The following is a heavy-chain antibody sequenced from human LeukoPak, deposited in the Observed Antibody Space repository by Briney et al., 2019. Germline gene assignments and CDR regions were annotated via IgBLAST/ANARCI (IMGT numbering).Heavy chain of an antibody. CDR3: AKHGLVVVPAAPVRPGGVDY. CDR2: IYYSGST. D-gene: IGHD2-2*01. Sequence: SETLSLTCTVSGGSISSASYYWGWIRQPPGKGLECIGSIYYSGSTYYNPSLKSRVTISVDTSKNQFSLKLSSVTAADTAVYYCAKHGLVVVPAAPVRPGGVDYWGQGTLVTVSS. V-gene: IGHV4-39*01. J-gene: IGHJ4*02. CDR1: GGSISSASYY.